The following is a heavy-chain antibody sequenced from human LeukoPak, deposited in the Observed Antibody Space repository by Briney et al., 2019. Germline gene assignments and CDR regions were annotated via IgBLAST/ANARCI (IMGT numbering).Heavy chain of an antibody. Sequence: SGGSLRLSCAASGFTLSDYYMSWIRQAPGKGLEWVSYISSSSSYTNYADSVKGRFTISRDNAKNSLYLQMNSLRAEDTAVYYCAGDYDSSGYYYGLSRTAEYFQHWGQGTLVTVSS. CDR1: GFTLSDYY. J-gene: IGHJ1*01. CDR3: AGDYDSSGYYYGLSRTAEYFQH. V-gene: IGHV3-11*06. CDR2: ISSSSSYT. D-gene: IGHD3-22*01.